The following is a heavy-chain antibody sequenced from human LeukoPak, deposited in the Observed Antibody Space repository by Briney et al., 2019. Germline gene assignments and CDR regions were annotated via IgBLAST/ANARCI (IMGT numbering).Heavy chain of an antibody. CDR3: AKDSLLITIGPIYYFDY. CDR2: IRYDGSNK. Sequence: GGSLRLSCAASGFTFSSYDMHWVRQAPGKGLEWVAFIRYDGSNKYYADSVKGRFTISRDNSKNTLYLQMNSLRAEDTAVYYCAKDSLLITIGPIYYFDYWGQGTLVTVSS. D-gene: IGHD3-10*01. J-gene: IGHJ4*02. V-gene: IGHV3-30*02. CDR1: GFTFSSYD.